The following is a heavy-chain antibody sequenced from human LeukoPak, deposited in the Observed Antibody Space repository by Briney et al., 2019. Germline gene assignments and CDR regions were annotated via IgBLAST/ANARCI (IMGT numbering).Heavy chain of an antibody. D-gene: IGHD6-13*01. CDR1: GFTFSHYA. CDR3: AKDPIAAADY. CDR2: IRYDGSNK. Sequence: GSLRLSCAASGFTFSHYAMHWVRQAPGKGLEWVAFIRYDGSNKYYADSVKGRFTISRDNSKNTLYLQMNSLRAEDTAVYYCAKDPIAAADYWGQGTLVTVSS. J-gene: IGHJ4*02. V-gene: IGHV3-30*02.